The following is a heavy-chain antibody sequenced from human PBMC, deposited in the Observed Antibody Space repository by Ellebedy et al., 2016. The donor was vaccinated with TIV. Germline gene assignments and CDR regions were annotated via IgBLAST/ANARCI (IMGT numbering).Heavy chain of an antibody. D-gene: IGHD3-16*01. CDR1: GFTFSSYW. Sequence: GESLKISCAASGFTFSSYWMHWVRQAPGKGLVWVSRINSDGSSTSYADSVKGRFTISRDNAKNTLYLQMNSLRAEDTAVYYCARDREGGRFLFDYWGQGTLVTVSS. J-gene: IGHJ4*02. CDR2: INSDGSST. V-gene: IGHV3-74*01. CDR3: ARDREGGRFLFDY.